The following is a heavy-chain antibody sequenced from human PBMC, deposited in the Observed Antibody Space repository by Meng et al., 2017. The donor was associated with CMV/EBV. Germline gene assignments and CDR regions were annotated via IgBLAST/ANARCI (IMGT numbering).Heavy chain of an antibody. CDR1: GFTFSSYG. Sequence: GESLKISCAASGFTFSSYGMHWVRQAPGKGLEWVAFIRYDGSNKYYADSVKGRFTISRDNSKNTLYLQMNSLRAEDTAVYYCAKDNCCLGKYQLLYEYSYYDGMDVWGQGTTVTVSS. CDR2: IRYDGSNK. CDR3: AKDNCCLGKYQLLYEYSYYDGMDV. J-gene: IGHJ6*02. D-gene: IGHD2-2*02. V-gene: IGHV3-30*02.